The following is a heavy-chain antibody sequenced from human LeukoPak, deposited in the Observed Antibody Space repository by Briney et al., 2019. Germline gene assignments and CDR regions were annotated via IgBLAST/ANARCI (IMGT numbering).Heavy chain of an antibody. V-gene: IGHV4-59*02. CDR2: IYYNSNT. D-gene: IGHD3-10*01. CDR3: ARHRYYGSGGDWYFDL. CDR1: GVSVTEYY. J-gene: IGHJ2*01. Sequence: SETLSLTCSVSGVSVTEYYWSWVRQPPRKALEWIGYIYYNSNTHSNPPLKSRVTISVDTSTNQFSLRLSSVTAAGTAIYNCARHRYYGSGGDWYFDLWGRGTLVTVSS.